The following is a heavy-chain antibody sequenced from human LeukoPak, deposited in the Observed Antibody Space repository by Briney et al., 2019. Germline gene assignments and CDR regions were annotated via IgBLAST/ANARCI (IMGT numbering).Heavy chain of an antibody. CDR3: ARIKIDYAPITLRPIYYFDY. CDR2: IIPISGTA. J-gene: IGHJ4*02. D-gene: IGHD3-16*01. CDR1: GGTFSSYA. V-gene: IGHV1-69*06. Sequence: SVKVSCKASGGTFSSYAISWVRQAPGQGPEWIGGIIPISGTAKYAQKLQGRVTISADMSTGTAYMELSSLRSEDTAVYYCARIKIDYAPITLRPIYYFDYWGQGTLVTVSS.